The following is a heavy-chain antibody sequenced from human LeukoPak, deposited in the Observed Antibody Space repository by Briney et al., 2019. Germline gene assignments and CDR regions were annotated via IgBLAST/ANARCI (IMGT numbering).Heavy chain of an antibody. D-gene: IGHD6-19*01. CDR3: ATNYTAVSAFDS. J-gene: IGHJ4*02. Sequence: PSETLSLTCAAYGGSFSGYYWSWIRQPPGKGLEWIGEISHSGSTNYNPSLKSRVTMSIDTSKNQFSLNLYSVTAADTAVYYCATNYTAVSAFDSWGQGTLVTVSS. V-gene: IGHV4-34*01. CDR1: GGSFSGYY. CDR2: ISHSGST.